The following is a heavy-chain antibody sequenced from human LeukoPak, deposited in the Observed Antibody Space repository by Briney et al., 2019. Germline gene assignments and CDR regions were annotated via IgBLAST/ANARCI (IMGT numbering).Heavy chain of an antibody. V-gene: IGHV3-30-3*01. J-gene: IGHJ4*02. Sequence: GRSLRLSCAASGFTFSSYAMHWVRQAPGKGLEWVAVISYDGSNKYYADSVKGRFTISRDNSKNTLYLQMNSLRAEDAAVYYCASQPPYCTSTSCYVDYWGQGTLVTVSS. CDR3: ASQPPYCTSTSCYVDY. D-gene: IGHD2-2*01. CDR2: ISYDGSNK. CDR1: GFTFSSYA.